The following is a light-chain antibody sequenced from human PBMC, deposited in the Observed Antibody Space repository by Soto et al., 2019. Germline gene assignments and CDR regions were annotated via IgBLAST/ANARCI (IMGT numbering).Light chain of an antibody. V-gene: IGKV1-39*01. J-gene: IGKJ2*01. CDR3: QTSYKTPHT. CDR2: AAS. Sequence: DIQMTQSPSSLSASVGDRVTINGRASQGGSAYLLWYQQTQGKAPKLLIYAASHLLSGVNSRFSGSVSGTNFTLAISSLQPEDFGTYYCQTSYKTPHTFGQGTKLETK. CDR1: QGGSAY.